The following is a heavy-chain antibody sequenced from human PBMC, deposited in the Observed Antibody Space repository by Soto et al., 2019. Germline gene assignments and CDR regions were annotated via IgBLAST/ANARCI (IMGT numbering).Heavy chain of an antibody. V-gene: IGHV3-30-3*01. CDR1: GFTFSSYA. J-gene: IGHJ4*02. Sequence: QVQLVESGGGVVQPGRSLRLSCAASGFTFSSYAMHWVRQAPGKGLEWVAVISYDGSNKYYADSVKGRLTISRDNYKNTLYLQMNSLRAEDTAVYYCARTGGDGGNPWNFDYWGQGTLVTVSS. D-gene: IGHD2-15*01. CDR2: ISYDGSNK. CDR3: ARTGGDGGNPWNFDY.